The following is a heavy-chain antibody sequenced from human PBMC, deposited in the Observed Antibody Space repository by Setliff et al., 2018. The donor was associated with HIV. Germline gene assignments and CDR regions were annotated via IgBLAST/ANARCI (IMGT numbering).Heavy chain of an antibody. V-gene: IGHV4-34*01. Sequence: PSETLSLTCAVYGGSFSGYYWSWIRQPPGKGLEWIGEINHSGSTNYNPSLKSRVTISRDTSKNQFSLKLSSVTATDTAVYYCASGHLHSGYFDLWGRGTLVTVSS. J-gene: IGHJ2*01. CDR3: ASGHLHSGYFDL. CDR2: INHSGST. CDR1: GGSFSGYY.